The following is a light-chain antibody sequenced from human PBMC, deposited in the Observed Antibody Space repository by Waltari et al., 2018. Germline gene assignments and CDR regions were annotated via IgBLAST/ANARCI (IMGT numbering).Light chain of an antibody. Sequence: IQLTQSPYSLSTSVGDRVTVTCRASQAVSSFLAWYQQKPGEAPKLLISDASTLQSGVPSRFSGSGSGTDFTLTISSLQPEDFATYYCQQVNSYPFTFGGGTKVEIK. J-gene: IGKJ4*01. V-gene: IGKV1-9*01. CDR1: QAVSSF. CDR2: DAS. CDR3: QQVNSYPFT.